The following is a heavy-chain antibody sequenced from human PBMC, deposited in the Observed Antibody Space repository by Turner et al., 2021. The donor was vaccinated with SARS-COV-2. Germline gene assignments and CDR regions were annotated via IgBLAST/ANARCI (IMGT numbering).Heavy chain of an antibody. CDR3: ARHWEVAAAAYLAQFDP. CDR2: INYGGSN. D-gene: IGHD6-13*01. J-gene: IGHJ5*02. V-gene: IGHV4-39*01. Sequence: LLLQESCPRLATPSETLSLTCTVSGGSISSSSYYCGRLRQPPGQGLEWIGSINYGGSNYDNPSLRRRVTTSVDTSKIQFSLKLTCGAAAYTVVYCCARHWEVAAAAYLAQFDPWGQVTLVTVSS. CDR1: GGSISSSSYY.